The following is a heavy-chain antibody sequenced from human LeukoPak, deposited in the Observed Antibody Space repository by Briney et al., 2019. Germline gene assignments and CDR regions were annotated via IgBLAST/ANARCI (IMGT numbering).Heavy chain of an antibody. J-gene: IGHJ6*02. D-gene: IGHD4-23*01. Sequence: ASVKVSCKASGYTFTGYYMHWVRQAPGQGLEWMGWINPNSGGTNYAQKFQGRVTMTRDTSINTAYMELSRLRSDDTAVYYCARDSNSNYYYGMDVWGQGTTVTVSS. V-gene: IGHV1-2*02. CDR1: GYTFTGYY. CDR2: INPNSGGT. CDR3: ARDSNSNYYYGMDV.